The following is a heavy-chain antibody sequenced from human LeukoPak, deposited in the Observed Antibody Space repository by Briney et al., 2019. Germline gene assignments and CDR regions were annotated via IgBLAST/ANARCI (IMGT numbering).Heavy chain of an antibody. CDR3: ARDYYGSDWFDP. CDR1: GGSISSYY. V-gene: IGHV4-59*01. CDR2: IYYSGST. Sequence: SETLSLTCTVSGGSISSYYWSWIRQPPGKGLEWIGYIYYSGSTNYNPSLKSRVTISVDTSKNQFSLKLSSVTAADTAVYYCARDYYGSDWFDPWGQGTLVTVSS. D-gene: IGHD3-10*01. J-gene: IGHJ5*02.